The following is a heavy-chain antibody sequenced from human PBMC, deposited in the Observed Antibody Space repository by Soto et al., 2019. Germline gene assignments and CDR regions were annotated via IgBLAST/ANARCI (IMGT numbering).Heavy chain of an antibody. V-gene: IGHV1-69*01. CDR1: GGGFSNYA. CDR3: ARHSEVETTYYHPLDV. CDR2: VIPVRGTS. D-gene: IGHD2-21*02. Sequence: QVQLVQSGAEVKNPGSSVKVSCKTSGGGFSNYAFSWVRQAPEQGLEWVGGVIPVRGTSNYAQKFQGTVTVTADEATRTVYMEVSRLRFEDTAVYYCARHSEVETTYYHPLDVCGQGTTVIVSS. J-gene: IGHJ6*02.